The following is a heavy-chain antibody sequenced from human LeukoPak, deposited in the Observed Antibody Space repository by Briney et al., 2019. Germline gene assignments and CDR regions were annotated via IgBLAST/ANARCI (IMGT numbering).Heavy chain of an antibody. CDR2: LNSDGSRT. CDR3: ARASNRNSINFDY. J-gene: IGHJ4*02. V-gene: IGHV3-74*01. Sequence: GGSLRLSCAASGFTFSSYWMHWVRQAPGKGLLWVSRLNSDGSRTSYADSVKGRFTISRDNAETTLHLQMNNLSAEDTAVYYCARASNRNSINFDYWGQGALVTVSS. D-gene: IGHD1-7*01. CDR1: GFTFSSYW.